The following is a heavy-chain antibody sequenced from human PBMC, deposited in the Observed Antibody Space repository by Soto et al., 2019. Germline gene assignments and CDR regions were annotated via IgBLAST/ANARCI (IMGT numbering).Heavy chain of an antibody. D-gene: IGHD2-15*01. CDR3: ARGGCSGGSCYSHYYYYYMDV. CDR2: IIPILGIA. CDR1: GGTFSSYT. V-gene: IGHV1-69*02. J-gene: IGHJ6*03. Sequence: QVQLVQSGAEVKKPGSSVKVSCKASGGTFSSYTISWVRQAPGQGLEWMGRIIPILGIANYAQKFQGRVTITADKSTDTAYMELSSMRSEDTAVYYCARGGCSGGSCYSHYYYYYMDVWGKGPTVTVSS.